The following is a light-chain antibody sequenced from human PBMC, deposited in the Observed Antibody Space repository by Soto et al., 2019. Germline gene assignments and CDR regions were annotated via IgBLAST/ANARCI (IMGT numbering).Light chain of an antibody. CDR2: RAS. V-gene: IGKV1-5*03. CDR3: QQNDTHSHT. CDR1: QSIGAG. J-gene: IGKJ4*01. Sequence: DIQMTQSPSSLSASVGDRVTITCRASQSIGAGLTWYQQKPGKAPNLLIHRASTLESGVPPRFSGSGGGTDFPLTLTCLQPEDFASYYCQQNDTHSHTFGEGTNVDIK.